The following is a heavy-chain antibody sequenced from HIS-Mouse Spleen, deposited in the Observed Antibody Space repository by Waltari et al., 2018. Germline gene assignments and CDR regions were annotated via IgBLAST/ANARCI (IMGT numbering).Heavy chain of an antibody. CDR1: GFTFSGSA. D-gene: IGHD6-13*01. CDR2: MRSKDNSYGT. CDR3: TRLIAAAGTRAFDI. J-gene: IGHJ3*02. V-gene: IGHV3-73*01. Sequence: EVQLVESGGGLVQPGGSLKLSCAASGFTFSGSAMHWVRQASGKGLEWVGRMRSKDNSYGTAYAASVKGRFTISRDDSKNTAYLQMNSLKTEDTAVYYCTRLIAAAGTRAFDIWGQGTMVTVSS.